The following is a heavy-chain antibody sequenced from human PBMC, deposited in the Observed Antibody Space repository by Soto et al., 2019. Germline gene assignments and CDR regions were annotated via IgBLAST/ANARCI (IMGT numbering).Heavy chain of an antibody. J-gene: IGHJ4*02. Sequence: PGGSLRLSCAASGFTFSSYAMHWVRQAPGKGLEWVAVISYDGSNKYYADSVKGRFTISRDNSKNTLYLQMNSLRAEDTAVYCCARDYQPLLVGYFDYWGQGTLVTVSS. CDR1: GFTFSSYA. D-gene: IGHD2-2*01. V-gene: IGHV3-30-3*01. CDR3: ARDYQPLLVGYFDY. CDR2: ISYDGSNK.